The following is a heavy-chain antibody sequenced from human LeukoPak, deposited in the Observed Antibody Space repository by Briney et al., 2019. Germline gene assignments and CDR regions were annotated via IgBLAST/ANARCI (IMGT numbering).Heavy chain of an antibody. Sequence: GASVKVSCKASGGTFSSYAISWVRQAPGQGLEWMGGIIPIFGTANYAQKFQGRVTITTDESTSTAYMELSSLRSEDTAVYYCARVVADSSVWDTLDYWGQGTLVTVSS. J-gene: IGHJ4*02. D-gene: IGHD3-22*01. V-gene: IGHV1-69*05. CDR3: ARVVADSSVWDTLDY. CDR1: GGTFSSYA. CDR2: IIPIFGTA.